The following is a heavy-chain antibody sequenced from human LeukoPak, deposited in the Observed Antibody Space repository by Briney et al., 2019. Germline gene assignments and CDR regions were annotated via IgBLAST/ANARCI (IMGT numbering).Heavy chain of an antibody. CDR3: ARGDVLRFLEWLLPLHFDY. Sequence: GSLRLSCAASGFTFSSYSMNWVRQAPGKGLEWVSSISSSSSYIYYADSVKGRFTISRDNAKNSPYLQMNSLRAEDTAVYYCARGDVLRFLEWLLPLHFDYWGQGTLVTVSS. CDR1: GFTFSSYS. D-gene: IGHD3-3*01. J-gene: IGHJ4*02. CDR2: ISSSSSYI. V-gene: IGHV3-21*01.